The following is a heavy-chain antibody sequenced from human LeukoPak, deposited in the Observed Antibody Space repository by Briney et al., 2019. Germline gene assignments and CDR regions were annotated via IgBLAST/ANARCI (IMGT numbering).Heavy chain of an antibody. CDR1: GYTFTGYY. CDR3: ARVVSYCGGDCSDHLDY. J-gene: IGHJ4*02. CDR2: INPNSGGT. V-gene: IGHV1-2*02. Sequence: ASVTVSCTASGYTFTGYYMHWVRQAPGQGLEWVGWINPNSGGTNYAQKFQGRVTITADKSTSTAYMELSSLRSEDTAVYYCARVVSYCGGDCSDHLDYWGQGTLVTVSS. D-gene: IGHD2-21*02.